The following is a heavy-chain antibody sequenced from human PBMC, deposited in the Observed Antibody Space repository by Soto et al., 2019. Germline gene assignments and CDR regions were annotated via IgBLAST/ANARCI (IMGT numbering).Heavy chain of an antibody. D-gene: IGHD2-2*01. J-gene: IGHJ5*02. CDR1: RYTLTSRA. CDR3: AGSILGYCSSTSCSFDP. CDR2: MNPNSGNT. Sequence: SKAPRYTLTSRARNWARQATEQGLEWMGWMNPNSGNTGYAQKFQGRVTMTRNTSISTAYMELSSLRSEDTAVYYCAGSILGYCSSTSCSFDPWGQGTLVTVSS. V-gene: IGHV1-8*01.